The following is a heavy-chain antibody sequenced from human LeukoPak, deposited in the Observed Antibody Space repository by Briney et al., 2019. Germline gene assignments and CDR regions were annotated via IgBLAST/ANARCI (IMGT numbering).Heavy chain of an antibody. V-gene: IGHV3-23*01. CDR1: GFTFRSYA. J-gene: IGHJ4*02. D-gene: IGHD4-17*01. CDR3: AKDYGDYEGTYYFDY. Sequence: PGGSLRLSCAASGFTFRSYAMSWVRQAPGKGLEWVSAISGSGGSTYYADSVKGRFTISRDNSKNTLYLQMNSLRAEDTAVYYCAKDYGDYEGTYYFDYWGQGTLVTVSS. CDR2: ISGSGGST.